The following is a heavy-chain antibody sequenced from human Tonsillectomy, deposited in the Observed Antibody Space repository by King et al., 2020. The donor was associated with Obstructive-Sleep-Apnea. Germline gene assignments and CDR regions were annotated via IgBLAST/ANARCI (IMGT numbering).Heavy chain of an antibody. CDR2: ISDSGDST. CDR3: AKDISGSFFYYFDY. D-gene: IGHD1-26*01. Sequence: VQLVESGGGLVQPGGSLRLSCAASGFTFSNYAMSWVRQAPGKGLEWVSVISDSGDSTYYADSVKGRFTISRDNSKNTLFLQMNSLKADDTAVYYCAKDISGSFFYYFDYWGQGTLVTVSS. CDR1: GFTFSNYA. V-gene: IGHV3-23*04. J-gene: IGHJ4*02.